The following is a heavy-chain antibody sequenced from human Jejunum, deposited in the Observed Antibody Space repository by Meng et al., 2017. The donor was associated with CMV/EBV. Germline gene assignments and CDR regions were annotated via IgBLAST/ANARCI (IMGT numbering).Heavy chain of an antibody. CDR2: IYPDDSDI. CDR1: GSDFSTYW. D-gene: IGHD1-14*01. V-gene: IGHV5-51*01. J-gene: IGHJ4*02. CDR3: ARTHHHLPIEIDY. Sequence: ASGSDFSTYWIAWVRQLPGKGPEWIGIIYPDDSDIKYSPSFQGQVTISADQSINTAYLQWNSLKASDTAMYYCARTHHHLPIEIDYWGQGALVTVSS.